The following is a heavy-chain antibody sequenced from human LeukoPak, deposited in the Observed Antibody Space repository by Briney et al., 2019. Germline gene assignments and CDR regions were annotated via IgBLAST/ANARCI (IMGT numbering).Heavy chain of an antibody. CDR2: IYYSGST. CDR3: ARVGGSYYFDY. Sequence: SETLSLTCTVSGGSISSYYWSRIRQPPGKGLEWIGYIYYSGSTNYNPSLKSRVTISVDTSKNQFSLKLSSVTAADTAVYYCARVGGSYYFDYWGQGTLVTVSS. CDR1: GGSISSYY. V-gene: IGHV4-59*01. J-gene: IGHJ4*02. D-gene: IGHD1-26*01.